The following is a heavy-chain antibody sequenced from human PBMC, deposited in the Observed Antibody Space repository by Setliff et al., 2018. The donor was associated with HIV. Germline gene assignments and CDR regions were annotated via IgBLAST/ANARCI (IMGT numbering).Heavy chain of an antibody. V-gene: IGHV4-61*09. J-gene: IGHJ6*03. Sequence: SETLSLTCTVSGASISSGSHYWTWIRQPAGKGLEWIGHMHTSGTLNYNPSLKSRATISRDTSKKQLSLWLRSVTAADTAVYYCAREGSIVATIRRWYYYYMDVWGNGTTVTAP. D-gene: IGHD5-12*01. CDR3: AREGSIVATIRRWYYYYMDV. CDR1: GASISSGSHY. CDR2: MHTSGTL.